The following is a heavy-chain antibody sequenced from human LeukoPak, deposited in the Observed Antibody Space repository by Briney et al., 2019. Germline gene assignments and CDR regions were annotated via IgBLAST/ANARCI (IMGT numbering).Heavy chain of an antibody. D-gene: IGHD2-2*01. CDR3: AKMPDFDY. CDR1: GFTFSSYW. J-gene: IGHJ4*02. V-gene: IGHV3-7*03. CDR2: INHNGNAN. Sequence: GGSLRLSCAASGFTFSSYWMNWARQAPGKGLEWVASINHNGNANYYVDSVKGRFAISRDNAKNSLYLQMNSLRSEDTAVYYCAKMPDFDYWGQGTLVTVSS.